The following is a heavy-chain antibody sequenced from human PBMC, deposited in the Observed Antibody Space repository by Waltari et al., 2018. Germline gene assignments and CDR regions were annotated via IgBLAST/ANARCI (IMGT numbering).Heavy chain of an antibody. CDR3: ARVGGVLVAVNFDY. CDR1: GGSISSSSYY. D-gene: IGHD2-8*02. V-gene: IGHV4-39*07. CDR2: IYYSGST. J-gene: IGHJ4*02. Sequence: QLQLQESGPGLVKPSETLSLTCTVSGGSISSSSYYWGWIRRPPGKGLEWIGSIYYSGSTYYNPSLKSRVTISVDTSKNQFSLKLSSVTAADTAVYYCARVGGVLVAVNFDYWGQGTLVTVSS.